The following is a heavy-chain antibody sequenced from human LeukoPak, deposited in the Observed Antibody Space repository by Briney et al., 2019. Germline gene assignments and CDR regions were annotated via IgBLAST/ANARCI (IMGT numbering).Heavy chain of an antibody. CDR3: ARGRRDSSSWYLPYYYGMDV. D-gene: IGHD6-13*01. V-gene: IGHV4-34*01. CDR2: INHSGST. J-gene: IGHJ6*02. Sequence: SETLSLTCAVYGGSFSGYYWSWIRQPPGKGLEWIGEINHSGSTNYNPSLKSRVTISVDTSKDQFSLKLSSVTAADTAVYYCARGRRDSSSWYLPYYYGMDVWGQGTTVTVSS. CDR1: GGSFSGYY.